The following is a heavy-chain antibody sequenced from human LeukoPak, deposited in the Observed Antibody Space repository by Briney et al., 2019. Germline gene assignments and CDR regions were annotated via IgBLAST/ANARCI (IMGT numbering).Heavy chain of an antibody. Sequence: SETLSLTCTVSGDSISSSGYYWGWIRQPPGKGLEWIGSIYYSGNTSYNPSLKSRVTISVHTSENQFSLKLTSVTATDTAVYYCARTYSSFGYWGQGTLVTVSS. V-gene: IGHV4-39*01. CDR2: IYYSGNT. CDR3: ARTYSSFGY. D-gene: IGHD6-19*01. J-gene: IGHJ4*02. CDR1: GDSISSSGYY.